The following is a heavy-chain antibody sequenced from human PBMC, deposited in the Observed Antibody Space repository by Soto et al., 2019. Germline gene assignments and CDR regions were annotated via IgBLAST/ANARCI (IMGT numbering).Heavy chain of an antibody. D-gene: IGHD3-10*01. CDR2: ISYDGSNK. J-gene: IGHJ4*02. V-gene: IGHV3-30-3*01. CDR1: GFTFSSYA. Sequence: QVQLVESGGGVVQPGRSLRLSCAASGFTFSSYAMHWVRQAPGKGLEWVAVISYDGSNKYYADSVKGRFTISRDNSKNTLYLQMNSLRADDTAVYYCARDKGIPPIYYFDYWGQGTLVTVSS. CDR3: ARDKGIPPIYYFDY.